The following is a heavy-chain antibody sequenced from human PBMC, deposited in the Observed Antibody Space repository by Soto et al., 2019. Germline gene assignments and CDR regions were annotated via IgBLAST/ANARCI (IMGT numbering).Heavy chain of an antibody. CDR3: ARGRVSVVKVYYYYVLDV. CDR1: SFSGYY. V-gene: IGHV4-34*01. Sequence: SFSGYYWSWIRPPPGKGLEWIGEINHSGSTNYNPSLKSRVTIPVDTSKNQFSLKLSSVTAADTAVYYCARGRVSVVKVYYYYVLDVWGQRTTV. D-gene: IGHD3-22*01. J-gene: IGHJ6*02. CDR2: INHSGST.